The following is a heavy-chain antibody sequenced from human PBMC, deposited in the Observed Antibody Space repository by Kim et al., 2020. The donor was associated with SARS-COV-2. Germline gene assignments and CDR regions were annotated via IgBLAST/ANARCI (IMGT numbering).Heavy chain of an antibody. D-gene: IGHD3-16*01. V-gene: IGHV3-21*01. Sequence: GGSLILSCVASGFIFSNYRMNWVRQAPGKGLEWVSSISTNGFIHYADSVKGRFAISRDDAKKTVFLQMDSLRAEDTAVYYCTRDGQDYTWGHWGQGTLVTVDS. J-gene: IGHJ4*02. CDR3: TRDGQDYTWGH. CDR1: GFIFSNYR. CDR2: ISTNGFI.